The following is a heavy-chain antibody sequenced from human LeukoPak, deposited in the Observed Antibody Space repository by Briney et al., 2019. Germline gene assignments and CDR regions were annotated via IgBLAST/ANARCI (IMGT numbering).Heavy chain of an antibody. Sequence: PSETLSLTCTVSGGSISSSSYYWGWIRQPPGKGLEWIGSIYYSGSTYYNPSLKSRVTISVDTSKNQFSLKLSSVTAADTAVYYCARLSGTAMAMVDYWGQGTLVTVSS. V-gene: IGHV4-39*01. J-gene: IGHJ4*02. CDR3: ARLSGTAMAMVDY. CDR1: GGSISSSSYY. D-gene: IGHD5-18*01. CDR2: IYYSGST.